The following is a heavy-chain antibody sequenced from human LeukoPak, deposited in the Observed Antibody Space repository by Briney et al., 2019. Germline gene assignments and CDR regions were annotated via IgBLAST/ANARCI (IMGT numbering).Heavy chain of an antibody. V-gene: IGHV4-59*01. Sequence: SETLSLTCTVSGGSISSYYWSWIRQPPGKGLEWIGYIYYSGSTNYNPSLKSRVTISVDTSKNQFSLKLSSVTAADTAVYYCARGVAAAGIDYWGQGALVTVSS. CDR2: IYYSGST. CDR1: GGSISSYY. J-gene: IGHJ4*02. CDR3: ARGVAAAGIDY. D-gene: IGHD6-13*01.